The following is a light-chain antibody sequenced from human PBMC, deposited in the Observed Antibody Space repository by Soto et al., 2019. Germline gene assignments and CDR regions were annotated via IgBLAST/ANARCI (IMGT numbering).Light chain of an antibody. CDR3: QQYHRYST. J-gene: IGKJ1*01. CDR1: QSISSW. CDR2: DVS. Sequence: DIPMPQSPSTLSASVGASVTITCRASQSISSWLAWYQQKPGKAPKLLIYDVSTLASGVPSRFSGSASVTEFTLTISNLGSDDFASYYCQQYHRYSTFGQGTKVDIK. V-gene: IGKV1-5*01.